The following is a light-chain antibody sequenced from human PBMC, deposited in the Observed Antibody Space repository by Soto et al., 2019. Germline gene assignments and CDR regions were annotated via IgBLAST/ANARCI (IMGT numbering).Light chain of an antibody. CDR1: QSLGTD. CDR3: QQFNNWPHT. CDR2: VAS. V-gene: IGKV3-15*01. J-gene: IGKJ2*01. Sequence: DIVLTQSPGTLSLSPGERATLSCRASQSLGTDYLAWYQQKPGQAPRLLIYVASYRATGIPARFSGSGSGTEYTLTISNLQAEDFAVYYCQQFNNWPHTFGQGTRLEIK.